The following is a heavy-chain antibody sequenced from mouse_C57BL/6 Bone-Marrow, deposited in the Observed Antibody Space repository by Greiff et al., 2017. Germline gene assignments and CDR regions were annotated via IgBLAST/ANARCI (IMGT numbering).Heavy chain of an antibody. V-gene: IGHV14-4*01. Sequence: VHVKQSGAELVRPGASVTLSCTASGFNIKDDYMHWVKQRPEQGLEWIGWIDPENGDTEYASKFQGKATITADTSSNTAYLQLSSLTSEDTAVYYCTIWGVDYWGQGTTLTFSS. CDR3: TIWGVDY. CDR2: IDPENGDT. J-gene: IGHJ2*01. CDR1: GFNIKDDY.